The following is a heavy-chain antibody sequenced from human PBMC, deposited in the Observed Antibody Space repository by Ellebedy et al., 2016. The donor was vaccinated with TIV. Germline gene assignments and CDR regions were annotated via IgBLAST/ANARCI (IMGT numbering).Heavy chain of an antibody. J-gene: IGHJ4*02. CDR2: ISGSGGST. Sequence: GESLKISCAASGFTVSTNYMNWVRQAPGKGLEWVSAISGSGGSTYYADSVKGRFTISRDNSKNTLYLQMNSLRAEDTAVYYCAKPFLMVYAPFDYWGQGTLVTVSS. V-gene: IGHV3-23*01. CDR3: AKPFLMVYAPFDY. CDR1: GFTVSTNY. D-gene: IGHD2-8*01.